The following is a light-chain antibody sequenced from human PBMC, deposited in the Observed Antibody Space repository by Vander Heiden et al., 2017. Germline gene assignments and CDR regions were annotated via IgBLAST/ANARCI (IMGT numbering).Light chain of an antibody. CDR1: QSIISY. CDR3: QQSDSTPCT. Sequence: DLKLTQSPSPLSASVGDRVTLTCRASQSIISYLNWYQQKPGKAPNLLIYAASSLQSGVPSMFSGSGSGTDFTLTISRLQPEDFATYYGQQSDSTPCTFGQGTKVEIK. J-gene: IGKJ1*01. CDR2: AAS. V-gene: IGKV1-39*01.